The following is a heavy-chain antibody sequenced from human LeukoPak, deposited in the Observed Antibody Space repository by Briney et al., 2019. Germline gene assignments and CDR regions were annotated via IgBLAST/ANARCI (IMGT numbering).Heavy chain of an antibody. Sequence: WIRQPPGKGLEWVGRIKSKIDGGTTDYAAPVNGRFTISRDDSKNTLYLQMNSLKTEDTAIYYCTTPPNYLDLWGRGTLVTVSS. CDR3: TTPPNYLDL. J-gene: IGHJ2*01. CDR2: IKSKIDGGTT. V-gene: IGHV3-15*01.